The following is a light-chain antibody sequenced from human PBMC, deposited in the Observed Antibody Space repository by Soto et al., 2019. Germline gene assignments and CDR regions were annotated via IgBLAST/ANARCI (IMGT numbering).Light chain of an antibody. CDR1: NNDVGGYKL. CDR3: CSYAGSSTSV. Sequence: QSALTQPASVSGSPGQSITISCTGTNNDVGGYKLVSWYQQHPGKAPKLMIYEGSKRPSGVSNRFSGSKSGNTASLTISGLQAEDEADYYCCSYAGSSTSVFGGGTKLTVL. CDR2: EGS. V-gene: IGLV2-23*01. J-gene: IGLJ2*01.